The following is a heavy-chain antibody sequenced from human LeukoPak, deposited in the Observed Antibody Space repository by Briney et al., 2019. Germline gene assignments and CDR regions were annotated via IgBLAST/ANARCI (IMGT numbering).Heavy chain of an antibody. CDR2: INGDGNNV. D-gene: IGHD3-16*01. J-gene: IGHJ4*01. V-gene: IGHV3-74*01. CDR1: GFTFNNYW. CDR3: VKDRVTWGTVFPDY. Sequence: GGSLRLSCAASGFTFNNYWLHWVRQVPGKGLMWVSRINGDGNNVNYADSVKGRFTISRDNAKNTLHLQMNSLRAEDTAMYYCVKDRVTWGTVFPDYWGHGTLVTVSS.